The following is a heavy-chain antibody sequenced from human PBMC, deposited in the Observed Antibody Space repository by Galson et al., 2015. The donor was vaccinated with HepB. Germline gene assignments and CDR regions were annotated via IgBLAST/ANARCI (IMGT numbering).Heavy chain of an antibody. Sequence: SVKVSCKASGGTFSSYSFTWVRQAPGQGLEWMGGIIPIFNKTNYAQNFQGRVTITADESKSTAYMDLSSLRFDDTAVYYCARARYSPYDTMAAAGGYFDSWGLGTLVTVSS. CDR2: IIPIFNKT. J-gene: IGHJ4*02. CDR3: ARARYSPYDTMAAAGGYFDS. D-gene: IGHD5-12*01. V-gene: IGHV1-69*13. CDR1: GGTFSSYS.